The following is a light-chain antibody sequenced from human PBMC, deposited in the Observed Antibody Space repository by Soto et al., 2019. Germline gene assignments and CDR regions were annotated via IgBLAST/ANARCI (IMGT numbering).Light chain of an antibody. CDR2: GAS. V-gene: IGKV3-20*01. CDR3: QQYDSSPYT. Sequence: EIVLTQSPGTLSLSPGGRATLSCRASQSVSSDYLAWYQQKPGQAPRLLIYGASSRATGITDRFSGSGSGTAFTLTISRLEPEDSAVFYCQQYDSSPYTFGQGTRLEIK. J-gene: IGKJ2*01. CDR1: QSVSSDY.